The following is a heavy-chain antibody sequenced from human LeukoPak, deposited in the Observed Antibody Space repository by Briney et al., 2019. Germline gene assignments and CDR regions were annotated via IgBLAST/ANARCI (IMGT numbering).Heavy chain of an antibody. CDR2: IIPILGIA. V-gene: IGHV1-69*02. J-gene: IGHJ1*01. CDR3: AVAATPVLNPSAENFQH. CDR1: GGTFSSYT. D-gene: IGHD2-15*01. Sequence: GASVKVSCKASGGTFSSYTISWVRQAPGQGLEWMGRIIPILGIANYAQKFQGRVTITADKSTSTAYMELSSLRSEDKAVYYCAVAATPVLNPSAENFQHWGQGTLVTVSS.